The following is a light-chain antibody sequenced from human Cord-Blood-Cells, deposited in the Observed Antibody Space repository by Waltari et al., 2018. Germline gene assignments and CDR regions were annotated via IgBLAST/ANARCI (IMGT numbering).Light chain of an antibody. CDR3: QQYNSYGT. Sequence: DIQMTHSPSTLSASVGDRYTILCRASQSISRRLAWYQQKPGKPPKLLIYKASSLESGVPSRLSGSGSWTEFTLTISSLQPDDFATYYCQQYNSYGTFGQGTKVEIK. CDR1: QSISRR. CDR2: KAS. V-gene: IGKV1-5*03. J-gene: IGKJ1*01.